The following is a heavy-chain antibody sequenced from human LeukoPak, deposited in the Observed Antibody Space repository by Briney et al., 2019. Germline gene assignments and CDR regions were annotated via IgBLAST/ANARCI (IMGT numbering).Heavy chain of an antibody. CDR2: ISSSSSYI. CDR3: VREPRNSGSPGPFDI. D-gene: IGHD1-26*01. V-gene: IGHV3-21*01. J-gene: IGHJ3*02. CDR1: GFTFSSYS. Sequence: PGGSLRLSCAASGFTFSSYSMNWVRQAPGKGLEWVSSISSSSSYIYYADSVKGRFTISRDNAKNSLYLQMNSLRAEDTAVYYCVREPRNSGSPGPFDIWGQGTMVTVSS.